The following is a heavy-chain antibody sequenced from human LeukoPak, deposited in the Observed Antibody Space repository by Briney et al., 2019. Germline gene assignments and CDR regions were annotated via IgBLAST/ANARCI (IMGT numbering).Heavy chain of an antibody. CDR3: AKGFRSGWFGVFYFDY. CDR2: ISGSGGST. CDR1: GFTFSSYA. Sequence: GGSLRLSCAASGFTFSSYAMGWVRQAPGKGLEWVSAISGSGGSTYYADSVKGRFTISRDNSKNTLYLQMNSLRAEDTAVYYCAKGFRSGWFGVFYFDYWGQGTLVTVSS. J-gene: IGHJ4*02. V-gene: IGHV3-23*01. D-gene: IGHD6-19*01.